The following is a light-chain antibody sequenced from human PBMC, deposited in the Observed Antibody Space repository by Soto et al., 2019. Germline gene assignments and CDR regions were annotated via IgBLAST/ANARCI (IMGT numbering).Light chain of an antibody. CDR1: QTVSNNY. V-gene: IGKV3-20*01. CDR3: QQYHSSPPYT. Sequence: EVVLTQSPGTLSLSPGERATLSCRASQTVSNNYLAWYQHKPRQSPKLLIFGSSDGGTGIPDRFSGSGSGTNFSLIISRLVPEDFAVYYCQQYHSSPPYTFGQGTKLEIK. CDR2: GSS. J-gene: IGKJ2*01.